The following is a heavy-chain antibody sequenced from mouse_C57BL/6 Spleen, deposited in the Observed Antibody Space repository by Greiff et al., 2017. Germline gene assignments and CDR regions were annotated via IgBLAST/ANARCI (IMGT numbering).Heavy chain of an antibody. D-gene: IGHD1-1*01. V-gene: IGHV1-50*01. J-gene: IGHJ4*01. CDR2: IDPSDSYT. CDR3: ARGDTTVVAGAMDY. Sequence: VQGVESGAELVKPGASVKLSCKASGYTFTSYWMQWVKQRPGQGLEWIGEIDPSDSYTNYNQKFKGKATLTVDTSSSTAYMQLSSLTSEDSAVYYCARGDTTVVAGAMDYWGQGTSVTVSA. CDR1: GYTFTSYW.